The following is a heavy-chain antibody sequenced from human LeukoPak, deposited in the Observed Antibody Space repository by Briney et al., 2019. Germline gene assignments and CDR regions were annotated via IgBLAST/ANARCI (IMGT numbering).Heavy chain of an antibody. J-gene: IGHJ3*02. D-gene: IGHD3-16*01. CDR3: AKAKAGLGAFDI. CDR1: GFTFNTYD. Sequence: GGSLRLSCAASGFTFNTYDMSWVRQAPRKGLEWVSGISATGGTTYYAGSVKGRFTISRDNSKNTLYLQMNSLRAEDTAVYYCAKAKAGLGAFDIWGQGTVVTVSS. V-gene: IGHV3-23*01. CDR2: ISATGGTT.